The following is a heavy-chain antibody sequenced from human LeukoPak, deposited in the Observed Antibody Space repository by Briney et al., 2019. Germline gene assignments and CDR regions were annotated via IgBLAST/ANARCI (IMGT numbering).Heavy chain of an antibody. Sequence: PSETLSLTCTVSGGSISSSSYYWGWIRQPPGKGLEWIGSIYYSGSTYCNPSLKSRVTISVDTSKNQFSLKLSSVTAADTAVYYCARPSGSYPGGWFDPWGQGTLVTVSS. CDR3: ARPSGSYPGGWFDP. V-gene: IGHV4-39*01. D-gene: IGHD1-26*01. J-gene: IGHJ5*02. CDR2: IYYSGST. CDR1: GGSISSSSYY.